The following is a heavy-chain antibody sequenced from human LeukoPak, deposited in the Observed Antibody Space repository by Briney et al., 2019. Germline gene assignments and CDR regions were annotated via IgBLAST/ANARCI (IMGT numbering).Heavy chain of an antibody. V-gene: IGHV3-30-3*01. Sequence: SGRSLRLSCAASGFTFSSYAMHWVRQAPGKGLEWVAVISYDGSNKYYADSVKGRFTISRDNSKNTLYLQMNSLRAEDTAVYYCARDRGWLQLEYWFDPWGQGTLVTVSS. CDR2: ISYDGSNK. J-gene: IGHJ5*02. CDR3: ARDRGWLQLEYWFDP. D-gene: IGHD5-24*01. CDR1: GFTFSSYA.